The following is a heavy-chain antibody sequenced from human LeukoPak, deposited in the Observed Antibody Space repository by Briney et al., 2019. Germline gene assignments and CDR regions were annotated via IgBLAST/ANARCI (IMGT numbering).Heavy chain of an antibody. CDR2: MCGSAGCT. CDR3: ARDRPNYHESNGHYYQRDGDH. D-gene: IGHD3-22*01. CDR1: GFTFNIYA. V-gene: IGHV3-23*01. Sequence: GGSLRLSCAASGFTFNIYAMSWVRLAPGKGLQWVASMCGSAGCTFYADSVEGRFTISRDNSENILYLQMNGLRAEDTAIYYCARDRPNYHESNGHYYQRDGDHWGQGTLVTVSS. J-gene: IGHJ5*02.